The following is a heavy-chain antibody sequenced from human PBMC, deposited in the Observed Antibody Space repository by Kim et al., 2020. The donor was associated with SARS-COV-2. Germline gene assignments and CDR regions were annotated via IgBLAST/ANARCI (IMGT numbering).Heavy chain of an antibody. CDR2: IYYSGST. V-gene: IGHV4-59*01. Sequence: SETLSLTCTVSGGSISSYYWSWIRQPPGKGLEWIGYIYYSGSTNYNPSLKSRVTISVDTSKNQFSLKLSSVTAADTAMYYCARDGGLEVRGVIGYYYGMDVWGQGTTVTVSS. D-gene: IGHD3-10*01. CDR3: ARDGGLEVRGVIGYYYGMDV. CDR1: GGSISSYY. J-gene: IGHJ6*02.